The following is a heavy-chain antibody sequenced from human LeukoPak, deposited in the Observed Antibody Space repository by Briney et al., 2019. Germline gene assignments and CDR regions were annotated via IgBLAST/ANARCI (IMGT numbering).Heavy chain of an antibody. J-gene: IGHJ5*02. CDR1: GFSFSDYY. D-gene: IGHD6-13*01. V-gene: IGHV3-11*03. Sequence: GGSLRLSCAASGFSFSDYYMSWIRQAQGKGLEWVSYISGSSSYTDYADSVKGRFTISRDNAKNSLYLQMNSLRVEDTAVYYCARTLVAAPGSKGGPWGQGTLVTVSS. CDR2: ISGSSSYT. CDR3: ARTLVAAPGSKGGP.